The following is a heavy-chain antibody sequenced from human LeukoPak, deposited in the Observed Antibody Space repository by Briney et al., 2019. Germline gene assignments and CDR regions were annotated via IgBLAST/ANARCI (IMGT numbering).Heavy chain of an antibody. CDR3: ARDSSSSF. CDR2: INPSSGGT. CDR1: GYTFTNYY. Sequence: ASVKVPCKASGYTFTNYYMHWVRQAPGQGLEWMGWINPSSGGTNYAQRFQGRVTMTRDTSISTAYMELSSLRSDDTAVYYCARDSSSSFWGQGTLVTVSS. J-gene: IGHJ4*02. D-gene: IGHD6-6*01. V-gene: IGHV1-2*02.